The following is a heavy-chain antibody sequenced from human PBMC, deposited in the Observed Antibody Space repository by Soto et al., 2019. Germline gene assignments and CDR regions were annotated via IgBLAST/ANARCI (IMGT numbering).Heavy chain of an antibody. J-gene: IGHJ4*02. CDR3: ARIHWAQSSLDY. D-gene: IGHD6-19*01. Sequence: SETLSLTCAVSGGSIDSGAFALSWIRQPPGKGLEWIGYVTHSGTAYSIPSLNGRLTLSVDSSQTQFSLKLTSVTAADSAFYYCARIHWAQSSLDYWGRGILVTVSS. CDR1: GGSIDSGAFA. CDR2: VTHSGTA. V-gene: IGHV4-30-2*01.